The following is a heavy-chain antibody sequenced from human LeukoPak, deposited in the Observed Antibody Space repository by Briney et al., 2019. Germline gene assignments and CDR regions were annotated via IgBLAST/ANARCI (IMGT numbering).Heavy chain of an antibody. Sequence: GASVKVSCKSSGYTFTDYYIHWVRQAPGQGLEWMGWINPNSGDTKYARKFQGRVTMTRDTSISTAYVELNRLRSDDSAVYFCARDSGYYYVSSGELDSWGQGTLVTVSS. V-gene: IGHV1-2*02. CDR3: ARDSGYYYVSSGELDS. D-gene: IGHD3-22*01. J-gene: IGHJ4*02. CDR2: INPNSGDT. CDR1: GYTFTDYY.